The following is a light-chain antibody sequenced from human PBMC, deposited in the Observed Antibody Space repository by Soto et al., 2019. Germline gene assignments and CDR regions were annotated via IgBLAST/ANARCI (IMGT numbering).Light chain of an antibody. V-gene: IGKV3-15*01. J-gene: IGKJ1*01. CDR3: QQYNNWPRT. CDR2: GAS. Sequence: EIVMTPSPATLSVSPVEGATLSCRASQSVSSNLAWYQQKPGQAPRLLIYGASTRATGIPARFSGSGSGTEFTLTISSLQSEDFAVYYCQQYNNWPRTFGQGTKVDIK. CDR1: QSVSSN.